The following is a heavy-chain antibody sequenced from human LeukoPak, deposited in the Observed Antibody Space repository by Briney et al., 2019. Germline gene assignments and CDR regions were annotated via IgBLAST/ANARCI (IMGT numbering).Heavy chain of an antibody. CDR3: ARDDVGALDY. CDR1: GFTFSAYW. D-gene: IGHD3-16*01. J-gene: IGHJ4*02. CDR2: MKQDGREK. V-gene: IGHV3-7*01. Sequence: PGGSLRLSCAASGFTFSAYWMAWVRQAPGKGLEWVANMKQDGREKHYVDSVKGRFTISRDNARHSLYLQMNSLRAEDSAVYYCARDDVGALDYWGQGTLVTVSS.